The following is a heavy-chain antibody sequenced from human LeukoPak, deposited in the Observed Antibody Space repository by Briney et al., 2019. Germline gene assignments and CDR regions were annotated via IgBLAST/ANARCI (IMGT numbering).Heavy chain of an antibody. D-gene: IGHD3-16*01. CDR3: VKGGGRTPRGPLDI. V-gene: IGHV3-64D*06. CDR2: ISSNGGST. Sequence: GGSLRLSCSASGFTFSSYAMHWVRQAPGKGLEYVSAISSNGGSTYYADSVKGRFTISRDNSKNTLYLQMSSLRAEDTAVYYCVKGGGRTPRGPLDIWGQGTMVTVSS. J-gene: IGHJ3*02. CDR1: GFTFSSYA.